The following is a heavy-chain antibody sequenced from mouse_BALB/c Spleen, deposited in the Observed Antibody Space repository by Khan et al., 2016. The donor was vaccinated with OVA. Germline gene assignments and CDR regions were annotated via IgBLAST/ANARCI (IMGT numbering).Heavy chain of an antibody. Sequence: EVQLQESGPGLVKPSQSLSLTCTVTGYSITSDYAWNWIRQFPGNKLEWVAYISYSGRTSYNPSLKSRISITRDTSKNQFFLQLNSVTTEDTATYYCARYRYDGYFAYWGQGTTLTVSS. CDR1: GYSITSDYA. V-gene: IGHV3-2*02. D-gene: IGHD2-14*01. CDR2: ISYSGRT. J-gene: IGHJ2*01. CDR3: ARYRYDGYFAY.